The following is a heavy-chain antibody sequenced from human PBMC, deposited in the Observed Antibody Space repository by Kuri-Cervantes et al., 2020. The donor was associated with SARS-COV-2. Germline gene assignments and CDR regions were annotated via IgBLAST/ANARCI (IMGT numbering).Heavy chain of an antibody. Sequence: LSLTCAASGFTFSSYTMNWVRQAPGKGLEWVSSISSSSSYIYYADSVKGRFTISRDNAKNSLYLQMNSLRAEDTAVYYCARERSDYYDSRPDYWGQGTLVTVSS. D-gene: IGHD3-22*01. V-gene: IGHV3-21*01. CDR2: ISSSSSYI. CDR1: GFTFSSYT. CDR3: ARERSDYYDSRPDY. J-gene: IGHJ4*02.